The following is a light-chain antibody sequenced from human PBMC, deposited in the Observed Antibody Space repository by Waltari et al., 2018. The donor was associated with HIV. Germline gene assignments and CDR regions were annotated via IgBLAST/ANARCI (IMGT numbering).Light chain of an antibody. CDR2: EVN. CDR1: SSDVGGYEY. V-gene: IGLV2-8*01. J-gene: IGLJ6*01. CDR3: ASYGDTNRVL. Sequence: HSALTQPPSASGSLGQSVTISCTGTSSDVGGYEYVSWYQHHPDKAPKLIIYEVNKRPSGVPDRFSGSKSDNTASLTVAGLQDDDEAHYYCASYGDTNRVLFGGGTRVTVL.